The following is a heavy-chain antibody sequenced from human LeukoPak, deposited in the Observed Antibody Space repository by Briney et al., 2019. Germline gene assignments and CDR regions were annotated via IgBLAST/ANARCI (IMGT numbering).Heavy chain of an antibody. CDR3: AKIQGYFDY. CDR1: GFTFSSYS. Sequence: PGGSLRLSCAASGFTFSSYSMSWVRQAPGKGPQWVSAITGSGGTTYYADSVKGRFTISRDNSKNTLYLQMNNLRAEDTAVYYCAKIQGYFDYWGQGNLVTVSS. J-gene: IGHJ4*02. CDR2: ITGSGGTT. V-gene: IGHV3-23*01.